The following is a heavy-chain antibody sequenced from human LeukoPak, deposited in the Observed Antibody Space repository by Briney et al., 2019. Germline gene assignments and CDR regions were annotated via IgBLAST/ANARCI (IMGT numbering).Heavy chain of an antibody. J-gene: IGHJ4*02. V-gene: IGHV4-38-2*01. CDR2: IYHIGKT. D-gene: IGHD6-13*01. CDR1: NSSISSGYF. Sequence: SETLSLTCAVSNSSISSGYFWGWIRQSPGKGLEWVGSIYHIGKTYYNPSLRSRLIISVDTSKNQFSLKLSSVTAADTAVYYCARMDSSWFNYWGQGTLVTVSS. CDR3: ARMDSSWFNY.